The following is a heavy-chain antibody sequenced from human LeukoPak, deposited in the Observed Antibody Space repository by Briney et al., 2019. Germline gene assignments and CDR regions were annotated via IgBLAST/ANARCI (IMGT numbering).Heavy chain of an antibody. CDR1: GFTVSSNY. D-gene: IGHD3-22*01. CDR2: ISSNGGST. Sequence: GGSLRLSCAASGFTVSSNYMSWVRQAPGKGLEYVSAISSNGGSTYYANSVKGRFTISRDNSKNPLYLQMGSLRAEDMAVYYCPRNLDSSGYYYGGIDYWGQGTLVTVSS. CDR3: PRNLDSSGYYYGGIDY. V-gene: IGHV3-64*01. J-gene: IGHJ4*02.